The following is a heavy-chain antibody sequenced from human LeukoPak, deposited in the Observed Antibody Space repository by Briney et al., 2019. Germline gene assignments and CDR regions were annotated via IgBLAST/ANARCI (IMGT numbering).Heavy chain of an antibody. Sequence: TSSETLSLTCAVYGGSFSGYYWSWIRKPPGKGLEWIGEINHSGNTNYNPSLKNRVTISLDTPKNQFSLKLSSVTAADTAVYYCARGLAADGMDVWGQGTTVTVSS. CDR2: INHSGNT. D-gene: IGHD6-25*01. J-gene: IGHJ6*02. V-gene: IGHV4-34*01. CDR1: GGSFSGYY. CDR3: ARGLAADGMDV.